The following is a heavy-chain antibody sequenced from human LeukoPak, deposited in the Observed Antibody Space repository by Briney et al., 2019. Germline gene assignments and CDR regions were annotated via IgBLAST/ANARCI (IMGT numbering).Heavy chain of an antibody. CDR2: ISGSGGNT. CDR1: GFTSSNYA. D-gene: IGHD3-3*01. Sequence: GGSLRLSCVASGFTSSNYAMSWVRQAPGKGLEWVSGISGSGGNTYYADSVKGRFTISRDNSKNTLYLQMNSLRVEDTAVYYCARVAYYDFWSGYYSDYWGQRTLVTVSS. J-gene: IGHJ4*02. CDR3: ARVAYYDFWSGYYSDY. V-gene: IGHV3-23*01.